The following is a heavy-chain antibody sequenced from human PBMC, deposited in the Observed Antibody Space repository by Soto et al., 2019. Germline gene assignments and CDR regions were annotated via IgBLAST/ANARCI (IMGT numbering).Heavy chain of an antibody. V-gene: IGHV3-30*18. J-gene: IGHJ6*02. D-gene: IGHD1-1*01. CDR1: GFTSSSYG. CDR3: AKDRSRNWNYGMDV. Sequence: GGSLRLSCAASGFTSSSYGMHWVRQAPGKGLKWVAVISYDGSNKYYADSVKGRFTISRDNSKNTLYLQMNSLRAEDTAVYYCAKDRSRNWNYGMDVWGQGTTVTVSS. CDR2: ISYDGSNK.